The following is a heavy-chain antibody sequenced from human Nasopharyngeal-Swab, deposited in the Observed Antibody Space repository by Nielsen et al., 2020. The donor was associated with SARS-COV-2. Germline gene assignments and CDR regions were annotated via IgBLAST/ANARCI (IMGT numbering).Heavy chain of an antibody. J-gene: IGHJ5*02. CDR2: IYPGDSGT. D-gene: IGHD2/OR15-2a*01. Sequence: GESLKISCKNSGYDFTGYWIAWVRQKPGEGLEWMGIIYPGDSGTKYSPSFQGQVTISVDKSISTAYLHFSSLKASDTATYYCARHMGYFHTSIWLDPWGQGTLVTVSS. V-gene: IGHV5-51*01. CDR3: ARHMGYFHTSIWLDP. CDR1: GYDFTGYW.